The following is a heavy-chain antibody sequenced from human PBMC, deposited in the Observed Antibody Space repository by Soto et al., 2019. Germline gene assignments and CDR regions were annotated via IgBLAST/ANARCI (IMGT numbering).Heavy chain of an antibody. Sequence: NPSETLSLTCTVSGGSISSGDYFWSWIRQPPGKGLEWIGYIYYSGNTYYNPSLKSRVTMSLDTSKNQFSLNLSSVTAADTAVYYFARVESSGSLDYWGQGTLVTVSS. CDR1: GGSISSGDYF. J-gene: IGHJ4*02. D-gene: IGHD6-19*01. V-gene: IGHV4-30-4*01. CDR2: IYYSGNT. CDR3: ARVESSGSLDY.